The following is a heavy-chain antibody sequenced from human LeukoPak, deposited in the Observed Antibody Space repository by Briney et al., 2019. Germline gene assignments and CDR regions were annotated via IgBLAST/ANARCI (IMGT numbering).Heavy chain of an antibody. D-gene: IGHD3-9*01. CDR3: ARWVLTGTTGYFDY. CDR2: INHSGST. J-gene: IGHJ4*02. V-gene: IGHV4-34*01. CDR1: GGSFSGNY. Sequence: SETLSLTCAVYGGSFSGNYWSWIRQPPGKGLEWIGEINHSGSTNYNPSLKSRVTISVDTSKNQFSLKLSSVTAADTAVYYCARWVLTGTTGYFDYWGQGTLVTVSS.